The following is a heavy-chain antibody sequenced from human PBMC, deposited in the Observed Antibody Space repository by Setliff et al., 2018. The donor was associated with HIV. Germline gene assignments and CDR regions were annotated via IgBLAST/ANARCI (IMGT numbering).Heavy chain of an antibody. V-gene: IGHV4-38-2*01. D-gene: IGHD1-1*01. CDR1: GYSISTAYF. CDR2: TYHTGTT. Sequence: SETLSLTCAVSGYSISTAYFWGWIRQPPGKGLEWIGYTYHTGTTDYNPALKSRVTIFVDMSKNQFSLKVASVTAADTAMYYCARHGDDMGADYFDLWGLGILVTVSS. J-gene: IGHJ4*02. CDR3: ARHGDDMGADYFDL.